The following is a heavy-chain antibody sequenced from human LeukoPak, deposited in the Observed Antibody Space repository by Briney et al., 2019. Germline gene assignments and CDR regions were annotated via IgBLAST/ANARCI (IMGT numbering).Heavy chain of an antibody. D-gene: IGHD6-19*01. CDR2: ISSSSSYI. CDR3: ASYSSGWYVGLDY. Sequence: GGSLRLSCAASGFTFSSYSMNWVRQAPGKGLEWVSSISSSSSYIYYADSVKGRFTISRDNAKNSLYLQMNSLRAEDTAVYYCASYSSGWYVGLDYWGQGTLVTVSS. V-gene: IGHV3-21*01. J-gene: IGHJ4*02. CDR1: GFTFSSYS.